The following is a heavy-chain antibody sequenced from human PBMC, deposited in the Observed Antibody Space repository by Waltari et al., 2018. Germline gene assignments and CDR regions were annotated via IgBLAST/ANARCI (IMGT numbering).Heavy chain of an antibody. CDR1: GYTFTDYY. D-gene: IGHD3-3*01. CDR3: ARGGPAIFGVLITKRFDY. V-gene: IGHV1-2*06. Sequence: QVQLVQSGAEVKKPGASVKVSCKASGYTFTDYYMHWVRQAPGQGLEWMARINPDSGGTKYTQMFQGRVTMTRDTSISTAYMELSRLRSDDTAVYYCARGGPAIFGVLITKRFDYWGQGTLVTVSS. J-gene: IGHJ4*02. CDR2: INPDSGGT.